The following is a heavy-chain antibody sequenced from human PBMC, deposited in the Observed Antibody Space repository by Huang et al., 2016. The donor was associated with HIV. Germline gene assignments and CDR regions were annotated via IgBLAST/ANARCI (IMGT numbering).Heavy chain of an antibody. CDR3: ARDHHDFWRGYRRMYFFDH. Sequence: QVQLQESGPGLVKPSETLSLTCTVSGGSISTHYWSWIRQPPGKGLVWIGSIDYSGSTISRPSLKSRVTILLDTSKNQFSLRVNSVTAADTAMYYCARDHHDFWRGYRRMYFFDHWGQGTLVTVSS. CDR2: IDYSGST. J-gene: IGHJ4*02. CDR1: GGSISTHY. V-gene: IGHV4-59*11. D-gene: IGHD3-3*01.